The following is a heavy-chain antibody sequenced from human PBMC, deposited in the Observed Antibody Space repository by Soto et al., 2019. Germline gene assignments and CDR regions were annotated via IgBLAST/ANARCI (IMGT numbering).Heavy chain of an antibody. CDR3: ARHRVVVAATIYWFDP. J-gene: IGHJ5*02. CDR2: IYYSGST. V-gene: IGHV4-59*08. CDR1: GGSISSYY. D-gene: IGHD2-15*01. Sequence: SETLSLTCTVSGGSISSYYWSWIRQPPGKGLEWIGNIYYSGSTYYNPSLKSRVTISVDTSKNQFSLKLYSVTAADTAVYYCARHRVVVAATIYWFDPWGQGTLVTVS.